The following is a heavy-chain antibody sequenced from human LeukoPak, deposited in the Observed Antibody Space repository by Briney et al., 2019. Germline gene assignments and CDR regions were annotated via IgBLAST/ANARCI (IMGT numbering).Heavy chain of an antibody. Sequence: SVKVSCKASGYTFTSYGISWVRQAPGQGLEWMGGIIPIFGTANYAQKFQGRVTITADESTSTAYMELSSLRSEDTAVYYCAGLKRVPAAIRGAFDIWGQGTMVTVSS. CDR3: AGLKRVPAAIRGAFDI. J-gene: IGHJ3*02. CDR2: IIPIFGTA. CDR1: GYTFTSYG. D-gene: IGHD2-2*02. V-gene: IGHV1-69*13.